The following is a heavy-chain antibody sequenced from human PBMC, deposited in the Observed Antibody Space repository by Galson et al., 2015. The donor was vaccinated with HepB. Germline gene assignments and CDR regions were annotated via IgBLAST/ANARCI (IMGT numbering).Heavy chain of an antibody. D-gene: IGHD2-15*01. CDR2: TYYRSKWYN. Sequence: CAISGDSVSSNNATWDWFRQSPSRGLEWLGRTYYRSKWYNDYAPFMKSRVIINPDTSMHQFSLQLNSVRPEDTAVYYCARGRSPARAFDIWGQGTMVTVSS. CDR3: ARGRSPARAFDI. V-gene: IGHV6-1*01. CDR1: GDSVSSNNAT. J-gene: IGHJ3*02.